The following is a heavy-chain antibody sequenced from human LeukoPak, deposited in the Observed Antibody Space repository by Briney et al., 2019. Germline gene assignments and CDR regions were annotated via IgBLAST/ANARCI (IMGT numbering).Heavy chain of an antibody. V-gene: IGHV4-34*01. Sequence: PSETLSLTCAVYGGTFSGYYWSWVRQPPGKGLEWIGEINHSGSPNYNPSLKSRVTISVDTSKNQFSLKPNSVTAADTAVYYCARANTRRGKPAAISSLDYWGQGTLVTVSS. CDR2: INHSGSP. D-gene: IGHD2-2*02. J-gene: IGHJ4*02. CDR3: ARANTRRGKPAAISSLDY. CDR1: GGTFSGYY.